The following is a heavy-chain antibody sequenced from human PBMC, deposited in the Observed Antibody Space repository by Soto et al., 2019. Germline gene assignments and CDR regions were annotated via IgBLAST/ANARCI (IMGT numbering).Heavy chain of an antibody. CDR1: GGSFSDYY. CDR2: INHSGST. Sequence: QVQLQQWGAGLLKPSETLSLTCAVYGGSFSDYYWSWIRQPPGKGLEWIGEINHSGSTNYNPSLKSRVSISIDTSKNQFSLNLSSVTAADTAVYYCARATLGYCTGGRCYLPYFDYWGQITLVTVSS. V-gene: IGHV4-34*01. D-gene: IGHD2-15*01. J-gene: IGHJ4*02. CDR3: ARATLGYCTGGRCYLPYFDY.